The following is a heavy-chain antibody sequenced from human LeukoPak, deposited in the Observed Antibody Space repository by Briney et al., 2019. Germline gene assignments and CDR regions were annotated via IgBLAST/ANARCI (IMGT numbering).Heavy chain of an antibody. CDR1: GFTLSSYW. D-gene: IGHD4-17*01. J-gene: IGHJ4*02. CDR3: ATAPGDPPNY. CDR2: IKQDESEK. V-gene: IGHV3-7*03. Sequence: GGSLRLSCVASGFTLSSYWMHWVRLVPGKGLDWVANIKQDESEKYYADSVKGRFTISRDNAKNSLYLQMNSLRAEDTAVYYCATAPGDPPNYWGQGTLVTVSS.